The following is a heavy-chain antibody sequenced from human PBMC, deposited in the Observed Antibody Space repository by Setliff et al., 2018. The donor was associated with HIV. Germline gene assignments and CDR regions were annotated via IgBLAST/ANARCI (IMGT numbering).Heavy chain of an antibody. CDR1: GFPFDIFA. Sequence: PGGSLRLSCTVSGFPFDIFAMSWVRQAPGKGLEWVSALNSADGGTYYADSVKGRFTISRDNSKNTLYLQMNSLSAEDTAVYYCAKVDSYAGKNFDYWGQGTLVTVSS. D-gene: IGHD5-18*01. CDR2: LNSADGGT. V-gene: IGHV3-23*01. J-gene: IGHJ4*02. CDR3: AKVDSYAGKNFDY.